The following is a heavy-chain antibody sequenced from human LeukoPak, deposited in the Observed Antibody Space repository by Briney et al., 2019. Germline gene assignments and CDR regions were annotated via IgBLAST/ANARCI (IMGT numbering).Heavy chain of an antibody. CDR1: GYTFTSYA. CDR3: ARVPADYVWGSYRQIRGPYYFDY. V-gene: IGHV1-3*01. D-gene: IGHD3-16*02. CDR2: INAGNGNT. Sequence: GSVKVSCKASGYTFTSYAMHWVRQAPGQRLEWMGWINAGNGNTKYSQKFQGRVTITRDTSASTAYMELRSLRSDDTAVYYCARVPADYVWGSYRQIRGPYYFDYWGQGTLVTVSS. J-gene: IGHJ4*02.